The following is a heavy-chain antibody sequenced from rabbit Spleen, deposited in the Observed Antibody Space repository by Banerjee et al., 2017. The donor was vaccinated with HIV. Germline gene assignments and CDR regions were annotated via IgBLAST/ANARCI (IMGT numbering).Heavy chain of an antibody. J-gene: IGHJ6*01. V-gene: IGHV1S40*01. CDR2: IYAGSSGST. CDR3: TRGDAGNDDLAL. D-gene: IGHD4-2*01. CDR1: GFSFSSGYY. Sequence: SGFSFSSGYYMCWVRQAPGKGLEWIACIYAGSSGSTHYASWAKGRFTISKTSSTTVTLQMTSLTAADTATYFCTRGDAGNDDLALWGPGTLVTVS.